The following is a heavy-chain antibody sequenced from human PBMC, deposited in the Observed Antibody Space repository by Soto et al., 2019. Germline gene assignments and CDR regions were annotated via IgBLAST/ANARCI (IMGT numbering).Heavy chain of an antibody. CDR2: TSYDGTNK. CDR1: GFTFRSDV. J-gene: IGHJ1*01. CDR3: ARWGPTGGLDV. V-gene: IGHV3-30*19. Sequence: QVQLVESGGGVVQPGTSLRISCVASGFTFRSDVIHWVRQAPGKGLELVALTSYDGTNKYYGDSVRGRFTISRDNSRNTEDLQMDSLRVEDTAVYYCARWGPTGGLDVWGQGTLVSVSS. D-gene: IGHD3-16*01.